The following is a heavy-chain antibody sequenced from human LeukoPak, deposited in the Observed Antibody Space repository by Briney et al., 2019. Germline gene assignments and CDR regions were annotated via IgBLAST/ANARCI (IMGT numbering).Heavy chain of an antibody. J-gene: IGHJ4*02. D-gene: IGHD3-16*02. CDR1: GGTFSSYA. CDR2: IIPIFGTA. V-gene: IGHV1-69*06. CDR3: ARGRPITFGGVITSLTRYYFDY. Sequence: SVKVSCKASGGTFSSYAISWVRQAPGQGLEWMGGIIPIFGTANYAQKFQGRVTITADKSTSTAYMELSSLRSEDTAVYYCARGRPITFGGVITSLTRYYFDYWGQGTLVTVSS.